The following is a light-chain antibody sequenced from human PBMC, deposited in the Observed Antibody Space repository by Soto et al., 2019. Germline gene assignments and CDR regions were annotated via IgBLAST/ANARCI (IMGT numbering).Light chain of an antibody. J-gene: IGKJ1*01. CDR3: QQYNTNSPWT. V-gene: IGKV1-5*01. CDR2: DAS. Sequence: DIQMTQSPSTQSASVGDKVTITCRASQTISRWLAWYQQKPGKAPKLLIYDASTLESGVPSRFSGSASGTEFTLTISSLQPDDFATYYCQQYNTNSPWTFGQGTKVDIK. CDR1: QTISRW.